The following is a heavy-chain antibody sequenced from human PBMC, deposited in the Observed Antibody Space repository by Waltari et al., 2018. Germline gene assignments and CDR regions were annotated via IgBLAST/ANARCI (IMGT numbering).Heavy chain of an antibody. J-gene: IGHJ5*02. CDR1: GGSISNDSYY. V-gene: IGHV4-39*01. CDR3: ARATRIMITFGGVIAFDP. CDR2: IYLTGIT. D-gene: IGHD3-16*02. Sequence: QLQLQESGPGLVKPSETLSLTCTVSGGSISNDSYYWGWIRQTPGKGLEWIGSIYLTGITYYNPSLKSRVTVSQDTPKNQFTLKLSSVTAADTALYYCARATRIMITFGGVIAFDPWGQGTLVTVSS.